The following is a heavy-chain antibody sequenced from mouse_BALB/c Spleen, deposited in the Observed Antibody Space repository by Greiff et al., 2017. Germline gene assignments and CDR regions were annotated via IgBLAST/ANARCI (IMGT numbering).Heavy chain of an antibody. Sequence: EVQLQESGPELVKPGASVKISCKASGYTFTDYNMHWVKQSHGKSLEWIGYIYPYNGGTGYNQKFKSKATLTVDNSSSTAYMELRSLTSEDSAVYYCASEWVDYFDYWGQGTTLTVSS. J-gene: IGHJ2*01. CDR1: GYTFTDYN. CDR2: IYPYNGGT. CDR3: ASEWVDYFDY. D-gene: IGHD1-1*01. V-gene: IGHV1S29*02.